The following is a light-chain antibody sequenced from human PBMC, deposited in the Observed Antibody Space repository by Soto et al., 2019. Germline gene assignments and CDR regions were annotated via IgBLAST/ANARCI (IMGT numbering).Light chain of an antibody. V-gene: IGKV1-5*01. CDR2: DAS. Sequence: DIQMTQSPSTLSASIGDRVTLTCRASQSISRWLAWYQKKPGKAPKLLLYDASTLQSGVPSRLSGSGSGTEFTLTISSLQPDDFATYYCQQYKSYSTFGGGTKVEIK. J-gene: IGKJ4*01. CDR3: QQYKSYST. CDR1: QSISRW.